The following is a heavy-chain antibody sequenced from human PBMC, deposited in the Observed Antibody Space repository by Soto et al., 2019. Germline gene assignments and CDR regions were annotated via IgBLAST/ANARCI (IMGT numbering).Heavy chain of an antibody. CDR1: GFPFSIYS. CDR2: ITSDTNTI. J-gene: IGHJ4*02. V-gene: IGHV3-48*02. Sequence: EVQLVESGGGLVQPGGSLRLTCVASGFPFSIYSMNWVRQAPGKGLEWSSYITSDTNTIKYADSVKGRFTISRDNAKNLVYLKMNSLRDEDTAVYFCARSVEGHFDYWGQGTVVTVSS. CDR3: ARSVEGHFDY. D-gene: IGHD6-19*01.